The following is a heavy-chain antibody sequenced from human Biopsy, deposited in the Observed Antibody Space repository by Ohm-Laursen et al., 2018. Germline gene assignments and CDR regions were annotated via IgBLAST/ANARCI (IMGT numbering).Heavy chain of an antibody. Sequence: TLSLTCTVSGGSVSSNVAYWAWIRQPPGKGLESIGSIFYSGITYYNPSLQSRVTMSVDTSKNQFSLNLTSVTAADTAVYYCARHPTGFWFDLWGQGTLVIVSS. CDR1: GGSVSSNVAY. CDR3: ARHPTGFWFDL. J-gene: IGHJ5*02. CDR2: IFYSGIT. V-gene: IGHV4-39*01.